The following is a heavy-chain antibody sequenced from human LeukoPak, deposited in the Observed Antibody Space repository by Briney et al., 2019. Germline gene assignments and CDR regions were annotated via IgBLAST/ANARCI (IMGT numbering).Heavy chain of an antibody. CDR1: GFTFTTYA. CDR2: ISGSGGST. CDR3: AKGGYNWFDP. V-gene: IGHV3-23*01. Sequence: GGSLRLSCAASGFTFTTYAMSWVRQAPGKGLEWVSTISGSGGSTSYADSVKGRFTISRDNSKNPLYLQMNSLRAEDTAVYYCAKGGYNWFDPWGQGTLVTVSS. J-gene: IGHJ5*02.